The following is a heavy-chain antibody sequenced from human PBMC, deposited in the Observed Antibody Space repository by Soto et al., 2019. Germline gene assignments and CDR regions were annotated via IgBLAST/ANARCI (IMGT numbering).Heavy chain of an antibody. CDR3: AREGGYDTYYYYYGMDV. CDR1: GGSISSDNW. CDR2: IYYSGST. Sequence: PSETLSLTCTVSGGSISSDNWWSWVRQPPGKGLEWIGYIYYSGSTYYNPSLKSRVTISVDTSKNQFSLKLSSVTAADTAVYYCAREGGYDTYYYYYGMDVWGQGTTVTVSS. V-gene: IGHV4-30-4*01. J-gene: IGHJ6*02. D-gene: IGHD5-12*01.